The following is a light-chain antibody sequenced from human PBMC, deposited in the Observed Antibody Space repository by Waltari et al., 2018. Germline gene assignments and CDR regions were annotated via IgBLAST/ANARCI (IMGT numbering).Light chain of an antibody. Sequence: DIVLTQSPLSLRVTPGEPASISCRSSQSLLRSDGYNFLDWYLQKPGQSPLLLIFFGSNRASVVPDRFSGTGSGTDFTLKISIVEADDVGIYYCMQCPLTRTFGQGTKVEIK. CDR3: MQCPLTRT. CDR2: FGS. V-gene: IGKV2-28*01. J-gene: IGKJ1*01. CDR1: QSLLRSDGYNF.